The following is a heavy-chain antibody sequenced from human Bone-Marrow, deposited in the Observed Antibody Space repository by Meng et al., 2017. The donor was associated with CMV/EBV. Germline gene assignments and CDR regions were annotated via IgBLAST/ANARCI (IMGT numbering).Heavy chain of an antibody. CDR1: GYTFAGYF. CDR2: INPTSGDT. J-gene: IGHJ4*01. CDR3: ARDLCGSGSYCFDY. Sequence: ASVKASCKASGYTFAGYFIHWVRQAPGQGLEWMGWINPTSGDTNSAQKFQGRVTMTRDTSISTAYMELSSLRSDDTAVYYCARDLCGSGSYCFDYWGQGTRVTGSS. V-gene: IGHV1-2*02. D-gene: IGHD3-10*01.